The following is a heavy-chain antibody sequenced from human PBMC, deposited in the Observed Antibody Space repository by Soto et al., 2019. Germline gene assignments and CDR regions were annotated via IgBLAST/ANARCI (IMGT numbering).Heavy chain of an antibody. Sequence: PGGSLRLSCAASGFTFSSCGMHWVRQAPGKGLEWVAVIWYDGSNKYYADSVKGRFTISRDNSKNTLYLQMNSLRAEDTAVYYCARDRNILTGYGMDVWGQGTTVTVSS. V-gene: IGHV3-33*01. J-gene: IGHJ6*02. D-gene: IGHD3-9*01. CDR2: IWYDGSNK. CDR1: GFTFSSCG. CDR3: ARDRNILTGYGMDV.